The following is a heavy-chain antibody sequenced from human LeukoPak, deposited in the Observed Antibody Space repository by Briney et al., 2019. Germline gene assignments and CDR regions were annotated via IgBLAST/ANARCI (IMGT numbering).Heavy chain of an antibody. J-gene: IGHJ6*03. D-gene: IGHD5-18*01. CDR1: GGSISDYF. CDR3: ARAWGYSNYYYYMEV. CDR2: IYHSGST. Sequence: SETLSLTCTVSGGSISDYFWSWIRQPPGKGLEWIGYIYHSGSTYYNPSLKSRVTISVDRSKNQFSLKLSSVTAADTAVYYCARAWGYSNYYYYMEVWGKGTTDTVSS. V-gene: IGHV4-30-2*01.